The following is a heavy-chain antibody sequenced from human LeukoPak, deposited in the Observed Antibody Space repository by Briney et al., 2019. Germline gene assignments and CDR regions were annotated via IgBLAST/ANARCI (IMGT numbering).Heavy chain of an antibody. Sequence: GASVKVSCKASGYTFTSYYMHWVRQAPGQGLEWMGIINPSGGSTSYAQKFQGRVTMTRDTSTSTVYMELSSLRSEDTAVYYCARVTQGRDGYNGGDYWGQGTLVTVSS. D-gene: IGHD5-24*01. CDR1: GYTFTSYY. J-gene: IGHJ4*02. CDR3: ARVTQGRDGYNGGDY. CDR2: INPSGGST. V-gene: IGHV1-46*01.